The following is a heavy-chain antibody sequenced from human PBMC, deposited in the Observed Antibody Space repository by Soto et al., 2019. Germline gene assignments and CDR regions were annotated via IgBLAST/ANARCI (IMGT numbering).Heavy chain of an antibody. Sequence: PSETLSLTCTVSGDTSTSYYWGWIRQAPGKGLEWIGHIHNSGTSTHNPSLNGRVTISVDTSKNQFSLKLSSVTAADTAVYYCARDRQGSGYYYVDYYYGMDVWGQGTTVTVSS. J-gene: IGHJ6*02. CDR3: ARDRQGSGYYYVDYYYGMDV. D-gene: IGHD3-22*01. CDR1: GDTSTSYY. V-gene: IGHV4-59*01. CDR2: IHNSGTS.